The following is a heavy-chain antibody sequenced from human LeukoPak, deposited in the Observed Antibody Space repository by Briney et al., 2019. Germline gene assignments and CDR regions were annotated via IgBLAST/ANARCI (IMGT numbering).Heavy chain of an antibody. D-gene: IGHD3-22*01. J-gene: IGHJ2*01. V-gene: IGHV4-30-4*01. CDR3: ARGVTMIVVVIHDWYFDL. CDR1: GGSISSGDYY. CDR2: IYYSGST. Sequence: PSETLSLTCTVSGGSISSGDYYWSWIRQPPGKGLEWIGYIYYSGSTYYNPSLKSRVTISVDTSKNQFSLKLSSVTAADTAVYYCARGVTMIVVVIHDWYFDLWGRGTLVTVSS.